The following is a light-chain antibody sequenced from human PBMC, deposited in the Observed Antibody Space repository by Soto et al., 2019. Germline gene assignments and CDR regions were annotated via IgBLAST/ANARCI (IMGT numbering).Light chain of an antibody. CDR1: SSDIGGFNY. CDR2: EVS. J-gene: IGLJ3*02. V-gene: IGLV2-14*01. CDR3: SSYTTTSTWV. Sequence: QSALTQPASVSGSPGQSITISCTGTSSDIGGFNYVSWYQQHPGKTPQLIIYEVSNRPSGVSNRFSASKSANTASLTISGLQAEDEADYFCSSYTTTSTWVFGGGTKLTVL.